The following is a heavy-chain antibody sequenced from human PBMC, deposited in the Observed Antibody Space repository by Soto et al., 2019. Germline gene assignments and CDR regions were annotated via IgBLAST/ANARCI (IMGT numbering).Heavy chain of an antibody. CDR3: ATSFGSGSRAFDY. CDR1: GDTFNFYT. V-gene: IGHV1-69*02. J-gene: IGHJ4*02. Sequence: QVQLVQSGAEVKKPGSSVKVSCKASGDTFNFYTINWVRQAPGLGLEWMGRFNPILSFSNSALKFQGRVTLPADTSTSTASMVLSSLRSEDTAIYYCATSFGSGSRAFDYWGQGALVTVSS. CDR2: FNPILSFS. D-gene: IGHD3-10*01.